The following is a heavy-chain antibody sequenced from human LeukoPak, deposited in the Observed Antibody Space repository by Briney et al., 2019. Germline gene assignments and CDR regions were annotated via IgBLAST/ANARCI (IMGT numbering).Heavy chain of an antibody. CDR2: IKQDGCEK. J-gene: IGHJ3*02. Sequence: GGSLRLSCAASGFXFSSYWISWVRQAPGKGLEWVANIKQDGCEKNYVDSVKGRITISRDSANNSLYLQMNSLRAEDTAVYYCARVSDNGGNSAFRAFDIWGQGTMVTVSS. V-gene: IGHV3-7*05. D-gene: IGHD4-23*01. CDR1: GFXFSSYW. CDR3: ARVSDNGGNSAFRAFDI.